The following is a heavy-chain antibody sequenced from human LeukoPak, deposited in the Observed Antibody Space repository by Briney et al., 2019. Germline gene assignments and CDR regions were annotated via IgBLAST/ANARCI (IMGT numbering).Heavy chain of an antibody. J-gene: IGHJ4*02. CDR2: INHRGST. Sequence: PLETLSLTCSVYGGSFSGYFWTYIRQPPGKGLEWIGEINHRGSTSYNPSLKSRVTISRDTSKNQFSLRLTSVTAADTAVYYCARGSIYYGDSSAYFDYWGQGSLVTVSS. CDR1: GGSFSGYF. D-gene: IGHD3-22*01. CDR3: ARGSIYYGDSSAYFDY. V-gene: IGHV4-34*01.